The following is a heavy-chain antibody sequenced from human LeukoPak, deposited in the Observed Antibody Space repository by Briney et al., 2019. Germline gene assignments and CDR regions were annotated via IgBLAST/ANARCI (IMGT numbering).Heavy chain of an antibody. D-gene: IGHD6-19*01. CDR1: GGTFSSYA. V-gene: IGHV1-69*13. CDR3: ARDLYSSGWSFDY. Sequence: SVKVSCKASGGTFSSYAISWVRQAPGQGLEWMGGIIPIFGTANYAQKFQGRVTITADESTSTAYMELSSLKSEDTAVYYCARDLYSSGWSFDYWGQGTLVTVSS. J-gene: IGHJ4*02. CDR2: IIPIFGTA.